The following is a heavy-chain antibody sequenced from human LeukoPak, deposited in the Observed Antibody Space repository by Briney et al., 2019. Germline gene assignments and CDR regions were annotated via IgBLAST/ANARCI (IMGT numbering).Heavy chain of an antibody. V-gene: IGHV3-53*01. J-gene: IGHJ3*02. D-gene: IGHD3-9*01. CDR3: ARVEATLTADAFDI. CDR2: IYSGGST. CDR1: GFTVSSNY. Sequence: GGSLRLSCAASGFTVSSNYMSWVRQAPGKGLEWVSVIYSGGSTYYADSVKGRITISRDNSKNTLYLQMNSLRAEDTAVYYCARVEATLTADAFDIWGQGTMVTVSS.